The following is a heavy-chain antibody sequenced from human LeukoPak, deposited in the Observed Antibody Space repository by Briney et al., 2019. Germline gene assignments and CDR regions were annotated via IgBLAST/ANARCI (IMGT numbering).Heavy chain of an antibody. D-gene: IGHD4-17*01. V-gene: IGHV4-61*08. Sequence: SETLSLTCSVPGCSVSSGGYYWSWIRQPPGKGLEWIGYIYYNGNTNYNPSLKSRVTISVDTSKNQFSLKLNSVTAADTAVYYCARITYGDNHFDIWGQGTMVTVSS. CDR1: GCSVSSGGYY. CDR2: IYYNGNT. CDR3: ARITYGDNHFDI. J-gene: IGHJ3*02.